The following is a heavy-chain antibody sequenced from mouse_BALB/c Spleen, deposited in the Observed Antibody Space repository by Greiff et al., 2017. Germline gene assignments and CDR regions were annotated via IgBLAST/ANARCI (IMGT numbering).Heavy chain of an antibody. J-gene: IGHJ4*01. Sequence: VQLQQSGAELVKPGASVKLSCTASGFNIKDTYMHWVKQRPEQGLEWIGRIDPANGNTKYDPKFQGKATITADTSSNTAYLQLSSLTSEDTAVYYCALYYYGFYAMDYWGQGTSVTVSS. CDR1: GFNIKDTY. CDR3: ALYYYGFYAMDY. CDR2: IDPANGNT. V-gene: IGHV14-3*02. D-gene: IGHD1-1*01.